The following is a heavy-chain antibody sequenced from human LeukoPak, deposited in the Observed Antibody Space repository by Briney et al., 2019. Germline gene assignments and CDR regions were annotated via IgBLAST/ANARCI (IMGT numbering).Heavy chain of an antibody. CDR1: GNDFSDFY. V-gene: IGHV1-2*02. D-gene: IGHD5/OR15-5a*01. J-gene: IGHJ5*02. CDR3: VTTSVTHTRDP. CDR2: INPHSRAT. Sequence: ASVTVSCKASGNDFSDFYFNWVRQAPGRGLEWVGWINPHSRATHYAQRFRGRVTMEASITTAYMELSSLTSDDTAVYYCVTTSVTHTRDPWGQGTLVSVSS.